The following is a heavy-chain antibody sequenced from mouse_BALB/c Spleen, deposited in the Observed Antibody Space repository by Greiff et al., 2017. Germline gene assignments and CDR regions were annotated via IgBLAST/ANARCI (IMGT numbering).Heavy chain of an antibody. Sequence: QVTLKVSGPGILQPSQTLSLTCSFSGFSLSTSGMGVGWIRQPSGKGLEWLAHIWWDDDKYYNTALKSGLTISKDTSKNQVFLKIASVDTADTATYYCARIASSEVGYAMDYWGQGTSVTVSS. V-gene: IGHV8-8*01. D-gene: IGHD6-1*01. J-gene: IGHJ4*01. CDR2: IWWDDDK. CDR1: GFSLSTSGMG. CDR3: ARIASSEVGYAMDY.